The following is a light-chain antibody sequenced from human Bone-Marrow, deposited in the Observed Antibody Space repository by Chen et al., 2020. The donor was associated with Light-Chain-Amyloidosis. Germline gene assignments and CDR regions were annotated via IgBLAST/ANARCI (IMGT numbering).Light chain of an antibody. CDR3: QQLNSYPSIT. Sequence: DIQLTQSPSFLSASVGDRVTITCRARQGISVYLAWYQQKPGKAPNLLIYGASTLQSGVPSRFSGSGSGTDFTLTISGLQTEDFATYYCQQLNSYPSITFGQGTRLEIK. CDR1: QGISVY. V-gene: IGKV1-9*01. J-gene: IGKJ5*01. CDR2: GAS.